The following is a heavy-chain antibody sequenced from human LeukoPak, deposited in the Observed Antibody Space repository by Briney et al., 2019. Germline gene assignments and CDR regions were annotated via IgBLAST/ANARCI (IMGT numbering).Heavy chain of an antibody. Sequence: SETLSLTCTVSGGSISSYYWSWIRQPPGKGLEWIGYIYYSGSTNYNSSLKSRVTISVDTSKNQFSLKLSSVTAADTAVYYCARGGRIQLWLRFWGQGTLVTVSS. V-gene: IGHV4-59*01. CDR3: ARGGRIQLWLRF. CDR2: IYYSGST. D-gene: IGHD5-18*01. CDR1: GGSISSYY. J-gene: IGHJ4*02.